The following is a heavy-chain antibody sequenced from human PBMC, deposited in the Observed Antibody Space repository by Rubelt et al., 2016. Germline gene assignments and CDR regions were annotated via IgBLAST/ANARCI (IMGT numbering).Heavy chain of an antibody. J-gene: IGHJ4*02. CDR2: ISYDGSNK. CDR3: AKIGRTGIAARRFDY. CDR1: GFTFSSYA. Sequence: GFTFSSYAMHWVRQAPGKGLEWVAVISYDGSNKYYADSVKGRFTISRDNSKNTLYLQMNSLRAEDTAVYYCAKIGRTGIAARRFDYWGQGTLVTVSS. D-gene: IGHD6-6*01. V-gene: IGHV3-30-3*02.